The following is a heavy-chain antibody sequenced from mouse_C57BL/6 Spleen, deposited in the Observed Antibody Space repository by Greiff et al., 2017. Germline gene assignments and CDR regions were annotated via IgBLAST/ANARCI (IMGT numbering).Heavy chain of an antibody. V-gene: IGHV1-59*01. D-gene: IGHD1-1*01. Sequence: QVQLQQPGAELVRPGTSVKLSCKASGYTFTSYWMHWVKQRPGQGLEWIGVIDPSDSYTNYNQKFKGKATLTVDTSSSTADMPLSSLTSEDSAVYYCARLSYYYGSSDARDYWGQGASVTVAS. J-gene: IGHJ4*01. CDR2: IDPSDSYT. CDR1: GYTFTSYW. CDR3: ARLSYYYGSSDARDY.